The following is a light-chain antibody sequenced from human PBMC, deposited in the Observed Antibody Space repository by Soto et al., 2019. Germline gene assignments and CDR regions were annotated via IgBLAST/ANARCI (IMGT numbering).Light chain of an antibody. CDR2: EVS. J-gene: IGLJ1*01. V-gene: IGLV2-14*01. Sequence: QSALTQPASVSGSPGQSITISCTGTSSDVGGYDYVSWYQLHPGKAPKLMVFEVSNRPSGVSYRFSGSKSDNTASLTISGLQAEDEADYFCSSYSISTAYLFGTGTKLNVL. CDR3: SSYSISTAYL. CDR1: SSDVGGYDY.